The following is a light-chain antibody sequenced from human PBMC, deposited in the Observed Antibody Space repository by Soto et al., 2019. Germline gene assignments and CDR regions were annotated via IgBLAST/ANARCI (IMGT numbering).Light chain of an antibody. CDR3: QQYKNWPGYT. J-gene: IGKJ2*01. V-gene: IGKV3-15*01. CDR2: GAS. CDR1: QSVGYS. Sequence: EIEMTQSPATLSLSPGEGATLSCRTSQSVGYSLAWYQQKPGLAPRLLIYGASTRITGIPDRFSGSGSGTEFTLTISSLQSEDFAVFYCQQYKNWPGYTFGQGTKLEI.